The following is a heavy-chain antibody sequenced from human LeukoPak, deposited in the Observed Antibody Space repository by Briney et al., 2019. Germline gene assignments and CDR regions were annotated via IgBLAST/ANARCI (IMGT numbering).Heavy chain of an antibody. CDR1: GFTFGDYA. Sequence: GGSLRLSCAASGFTFGDYAMHWVRQAPGKGLEWVSGISWNSGSIGYADSVKGRFTISRDNAKNSLYLQMNSLRAEDTALYYCAKDIWPTGTAIYYGMDVWGQGTTVTVSS. CDR2: ISWNSGSI. V-gene: IGHV3-9*01. CDR3: AKDIWPTGTAIYYGMDV. D-gene: IGHD5-18*01. J-gene: IGHJ6*02.